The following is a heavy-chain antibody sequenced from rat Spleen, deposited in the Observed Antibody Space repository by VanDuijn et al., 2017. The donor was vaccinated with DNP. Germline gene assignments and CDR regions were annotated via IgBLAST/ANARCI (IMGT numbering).Heavy chain of an antibody. V-gene: IGHV5-58*01. CDR1: GFTFSDYN. CDR2: ITSSGGST. J-gene: IGHJ2*01. Sequence: EVQLVETGGGLVQPGRSLKLSCAASGFTFSDYNMAWVRQAPGKGLEWVASITSSGGSTYYPDSVKGRFTISRENAENTVYLQMNSLRYEDTATYYCAQQGVNYWGQGVMVTVSS. CDR3: AQQGVNY.